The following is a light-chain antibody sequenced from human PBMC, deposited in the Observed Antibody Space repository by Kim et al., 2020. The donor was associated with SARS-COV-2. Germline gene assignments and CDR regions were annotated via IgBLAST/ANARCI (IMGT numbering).Light chain of an antibody. CDR1: QSISSH. J-gene: IGKJ4*01. V-gene: IGKV1-39*01. Sequence: DIQMTQSPSSLSASVGDRVTITCRASQSISSHSNWYQQKPGKAPKRLIYAAYSLQSGVPSRFSGSGSGTDFTLSISSLQPEDFATYYCQQTYDTPLTFGGGTKVDIK. CDR2: AAY. CDR3: QQTYDTPLT.